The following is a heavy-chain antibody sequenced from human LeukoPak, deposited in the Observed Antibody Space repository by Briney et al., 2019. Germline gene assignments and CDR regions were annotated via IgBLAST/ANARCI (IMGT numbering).Heavy chain of an antibody. CDR3: ARGPPYDSSGYYNY. CDR1: GFTVSSNY. J-gene: IGHJ4*02. Sequence: GGSLRLSCAASGFTVSSNYMSWVRQAPGKGLEWVSSISSSSSYIYYADSLKGRFTISRDNAKNSLYLQMNSLRAEDTAVYYCARGPPYDSSGYYNYWGQGTLVTVSS. D-gene: IGHD3-22*01. CDR2: ISSSSSYI. V-gene: IGHV3-21*01.